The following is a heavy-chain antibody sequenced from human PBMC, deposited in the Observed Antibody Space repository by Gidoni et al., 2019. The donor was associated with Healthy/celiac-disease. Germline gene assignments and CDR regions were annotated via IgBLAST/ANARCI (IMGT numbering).Heavy chain of an antibody. CDR2: INHSGST. CDR3: ARGKPGYSSSWNYRGSGAFDI. Sequence: QVQLQQWGAGLLKPSETLSITCAVYGGAFSGYYWSWIRQPPGKGLEWIGEINHSGSTNYNPSLKSRVTISVDTSKNQFSLKLSSVTAADTAVYYCARGKPGYSSSWNYRGSGAFDIWGQGTMVTVSS. J-gene: IGHJ3*02. D-gene: IGHD6-13*01. CDR1: GGAFSGYY. V-gene: IGHV4-34*01.